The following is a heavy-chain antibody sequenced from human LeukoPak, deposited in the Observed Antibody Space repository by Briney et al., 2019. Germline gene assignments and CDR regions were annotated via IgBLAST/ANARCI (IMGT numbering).Heavy chain of an antibody. CDR3: ARGVDGRYYFDY. D-gene: IGHD5-12*01. Sequence: PSETLSLTCTVSGYSISSGYYWGWIRQPPGKGLEWIGSIYHSGSTYYNPSLKSRVTISVDTSKNQFSLKLSSVTAADTAVYYCARGVDGRYYFDYWGQGTLVTVSS. CDR2: IYHSGST. V-gene: IGHV4-38-2*02. CDR1: GYSISSGYY. J-gene: IGHJ4*02.